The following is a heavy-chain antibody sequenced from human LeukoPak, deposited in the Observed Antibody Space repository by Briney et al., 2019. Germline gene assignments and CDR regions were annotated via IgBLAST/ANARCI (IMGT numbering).Heavy chain of an antibody. D-gene: IGHD3/OR15-3a*01. V-gene: IGHV3-7*05. CDR2: IKPDGSEK. Sequence: GGSLRLSCADSGITFSGNWMSWVRQAPGKGLEWVAHIKPDGSEKYYVDSVRGRFTISRDNAENSLYLEMNSLRAEDTAVYYCARDRDWSFDYWGQGTLVTVSS. J-gene: IGHJ4*02. CDR3: ARDRDWSFDY. CDR1: GITFSGNW.